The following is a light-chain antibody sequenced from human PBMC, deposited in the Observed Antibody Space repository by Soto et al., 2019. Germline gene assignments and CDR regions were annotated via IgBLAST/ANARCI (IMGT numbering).Light chain of an antibody. CDR2: GVS. Sequence: QSALTQPASVSGSPGQSITISCTGTSSDVGGYNYVSWYQQHPGKVPKLIISGVSDRPSGVSNRFSGSKSGNVASLTISGLQAEDEADYYCSSKTASNTVIFGGGTKLIVL. CDR1: SSDVGGYNY. V-gene: IGLV2-14*01. J-gene: IGLJ2*01. CDR3: SSKTASNTVI.